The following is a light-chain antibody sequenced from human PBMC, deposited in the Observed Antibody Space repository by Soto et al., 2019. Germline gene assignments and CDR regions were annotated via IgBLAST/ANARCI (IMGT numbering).Light chain of an antibody. CDR3: QQSYTTSIT. CDR2: GAS. V-gene: IGKV1-39*01. CDR1: QRISTY. J-gene: IGKJ5*01. Sequence: DIQMTQSPSSLSASVGDRVTITCRASQRISTYLNWYQQKPGKAPKLLIYGASTLQGGVPSRFSGSGSGTYFTLTISSLQPEDFATYYCQQSYTTSITFGQGTRLEIE.